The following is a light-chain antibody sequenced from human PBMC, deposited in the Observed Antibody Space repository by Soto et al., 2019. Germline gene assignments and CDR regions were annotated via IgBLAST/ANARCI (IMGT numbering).Light chain of an antibody. V-gene: IGKV3-20*01. CDR3: PQYGSSPVT. Sequence: EIVLTQSPGTLSLSPGERATLSCRASQSVSSSYLAWYQQKPGQAPRLLIYGASSRATGIPDRFSGSGSGTDFTVTISRLEPEDFAVYYCPQYGSSPVTFGGGTKVEIK. J-gene: IGKJ4*01. CDR1: QSVSSSY. CDR2: GAS.